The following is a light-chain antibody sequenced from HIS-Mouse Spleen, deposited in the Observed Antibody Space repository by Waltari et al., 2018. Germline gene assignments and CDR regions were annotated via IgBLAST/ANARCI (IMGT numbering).Light chain of an antibody. J-gene: IGKJ1*01. CDR2: GAS. CDR1: QSVSSN. Sequence: EIVMKQSPATLSVSPGERATLSCRASQSVSSNLAWYQQKPGQSPRLLIYGASTRATGIPARFRGSGSGTEFTLTISSMQSEDFAVYYCQQYNNWWTFGQGTKVEIK. V-gene: IGKV3-15*01. CDR3: QQYNNWWT.